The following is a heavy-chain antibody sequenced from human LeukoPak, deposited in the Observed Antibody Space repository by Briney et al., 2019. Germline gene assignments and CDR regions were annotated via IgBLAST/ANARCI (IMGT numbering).Heavy chain of an antibody. CDR2: IIPIFGTA. D-gene: IGHD3-3*01. CDR3: ARGPIYDFWSAPEYYFDY. CDR1: GGTFSSYA. V-gene: IGHV1-69*05. J-gene: IGHJ4*02. Sequence: SVEVFCKASGGTFSSYAISWVRQAPGQGLEWMGGIIPIFGTANYAHKFQGRVTITTDESTSTAYMELSSLRSEDTAVYYCARGPIYDFWSAPEYYFDYWGQGTLVTVSS.